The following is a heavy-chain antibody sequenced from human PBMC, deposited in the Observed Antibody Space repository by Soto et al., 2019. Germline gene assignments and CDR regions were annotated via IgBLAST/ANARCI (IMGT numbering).Heavy chain of an antibody. CDR2: ISSDGATI. D-gene: IGHD2-21*01. V-gene: IGHV3-48*03. J-gene: IGHJ4*02. CDR1: GLTFSKFE. CDR3: VRVGIVARPY. Sequence: GGSLRLSCEVSGLTFSKFEMTWVRQAPGQGLEWVSSISSDGATIYYADSVKGRFTISRDNDKNLLYLQMNSLKGEDTATYYCVRVGIVARPYWGQGTPVTAPQ.